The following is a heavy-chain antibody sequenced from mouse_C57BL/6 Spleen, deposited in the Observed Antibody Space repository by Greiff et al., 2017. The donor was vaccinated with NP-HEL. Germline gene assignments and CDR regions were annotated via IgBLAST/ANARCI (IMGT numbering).Heavy chain of an antibody. CDR3: ARSGDYDQNWYFDV. Sequence: VQLQQSGTELVKPGASVKLSCKASGYTFTSYWMHWVKQRPGQGLEWIGNINPSNGGTNYNEKFKSKATLTVDKSSSTAYMQLSSLTSEDSAVYYCARSGDYDQNWYFDVWGTGTTVTVSS. CDR1: GYTFTSYW. CDR2: INPSNGGT. J-gene: IGHJ1*03. D-gene: IGHD2-4*01. V-gene: IGHV1-53*01.